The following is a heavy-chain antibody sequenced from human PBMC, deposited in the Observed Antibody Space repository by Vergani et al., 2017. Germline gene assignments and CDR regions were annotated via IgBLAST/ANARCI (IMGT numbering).Heavy chain of an antibody. J-gene: IGHJ3*01. CDR1: GFSFPGYA. CDR2: ISSSSGTI. V-gene: IGHV3-48*04. Sequence: EVQLLESGGGLVQPGGSLRLSCEASGFSFPGYAMSWVRQAPGKGLEWIAYISSSSGTIYMADSVKGRFTISRDNVKEILYLQMSSLRADDTAIYYCVRDVRVSRTWGQGTLVAVSS. CDR3: VRDVRVSRT.